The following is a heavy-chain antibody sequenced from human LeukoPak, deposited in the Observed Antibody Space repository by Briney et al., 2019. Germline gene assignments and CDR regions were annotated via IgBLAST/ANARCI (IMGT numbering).Heavy chain of an antibody. J-gene: IGHJ5*02. CDR2: ISYDGNEN. D-gene: IGHD6-13*01. CDR3: ARGDRGTAAGNNWFNP. Sequence: GGSLRLAWLAAAFTFSSVAMHWVRQTPGKGLEWVAVISYDGNENYQGDSVKGRFTISRDNSKNTLYLQMNSLRVEDTAGYYCARGDRGTAAGNNWFNPWGQGTLVTVSS. V-gene: IGHV3-30-3*01. CDR1: AFTFSSVA.